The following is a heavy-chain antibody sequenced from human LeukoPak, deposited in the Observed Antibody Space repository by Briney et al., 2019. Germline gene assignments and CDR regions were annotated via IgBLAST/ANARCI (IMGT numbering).Heavy chain of an antibody. CDR1: GFTFDDYG. V-gene: IGHV3-20*01. CDR3: ARVPFCSSTSCYNWYYYYGMDV. J-gene: IGHJ6*02. CDR2: INWNGGST. D-gene: IGHD2-2*02. Sequence: GGSLRLSCAASGFTFDDYGMSWVRQAPGKGLEWVSGINWNGGSTGYADSVKGRFTISRDNAKNSLYLQMNSLRAEDTALYHCARVPFCSSTSCYNWYYYYGMDVWGQGTTVTASS.